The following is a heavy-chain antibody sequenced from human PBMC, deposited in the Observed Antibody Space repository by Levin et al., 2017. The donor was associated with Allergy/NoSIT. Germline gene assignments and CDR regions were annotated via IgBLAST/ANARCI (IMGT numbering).Heavy chain of an antibody. V-gene: IGHV3-53*01. D-gene: IGHD3-3*01. Sequence: GESLKISCAASGFTVSSTYMSWVRQAPGKGLEWVSIIYYDGSTYYADSVKGRFTISRDSSKNTLYLQMNRLRAEDTAVYYCARGGSGPAGVDYWGQGTLVTVSS. CDR3: ARGGSGPAGVDY. J-gene: IGHJ4*02. CDR1: GFTVSSTY. CDR2: IYYDGST.